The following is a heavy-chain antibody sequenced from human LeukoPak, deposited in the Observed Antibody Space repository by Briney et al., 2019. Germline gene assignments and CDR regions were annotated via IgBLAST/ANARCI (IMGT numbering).Heavy chain of an antibody. CDR3: GKDWKLDY. V-gene: IGHV3-23*01. J-gene: IGHJ4*02. D-gene: IGHD1-1*01. CDR1: GFTFNNYA. CDR2: ISDNGGDT. Sequence: AGGSLRLSCAASGFTFNNYAMSWVRQAPGKGLEWVSAISDNGGDTKYADSVKGRFTISRDNSKNTLYLQMNGLRAEDTAIYYCGKDWKLDYWGQGTLVTVSP.